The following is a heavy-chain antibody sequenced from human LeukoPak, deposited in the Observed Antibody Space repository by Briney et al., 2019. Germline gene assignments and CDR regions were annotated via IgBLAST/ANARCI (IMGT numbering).Heavy chain of an antibody. V-gene: IGHV1-2*06. CDR2: IKPNSGGT. J-gene: IGHJ4*02. Sequence: ASVKVSCTASGYTFTDYAMYWVRQAPGQGLEWMGRIKPNSGGTNYAQKFQGRVTMTRDMSVSTAYMELSGLRSDDTAVYYCATDYSDTWTGFDYWGQGTLVAVSS. CDR3: ATDYSDTWTGFDY. CDR1: GYTFTDYA. D-gene: IGHD1-1*01.